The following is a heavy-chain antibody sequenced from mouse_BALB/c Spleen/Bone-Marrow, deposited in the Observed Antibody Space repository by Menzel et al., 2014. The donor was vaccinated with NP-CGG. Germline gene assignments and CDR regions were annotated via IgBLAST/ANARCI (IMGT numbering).Heavy chain of an antibody. D-gene: IGHD2-4*01. CDR3: ARYDYGVYFDY. Sequence: EVQLQQSGAELVKPGASVKLSCTASGFNIKDTYMHWVKQRPEQGLEWIGRIDPANGNTKYDPKFQGKATITADTSSNTAYLQLSGLTSEDTAVYYCARYDYGVYFDYWGQGTTLTVSS. V-gene: IGHV14-3*02. J-gene: IGHJ2*01. CDR2: IDPANGNT. CDR1: GFNIKDTY.